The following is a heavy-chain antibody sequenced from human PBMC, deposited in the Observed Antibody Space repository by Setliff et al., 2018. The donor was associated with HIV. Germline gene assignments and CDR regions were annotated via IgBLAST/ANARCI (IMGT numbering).Heavy chain of an antibody. CDR3: ARTALWFDEADWYFDL. CDR2: IGNIYNGGST. D-gene: IGHD3-10*01. J-gene: IGHJ2*01. Sequence: SETLSLTCAVSGYSISSSYWWGWIRQSPGKGLEWIGDIGNIYNGGSTYYNPSLKSRVTMSVDTSKNQFSLKLSSVTAVDTAVNYCARTALWFDEADWYFDLWGRGTLVTVSS. CDR1: GYSISSSYW. V-gene: IGHV4-28*01.